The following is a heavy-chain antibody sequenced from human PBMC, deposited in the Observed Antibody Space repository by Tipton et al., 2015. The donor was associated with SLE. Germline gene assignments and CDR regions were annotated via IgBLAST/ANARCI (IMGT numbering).Heavy chain of an antibody. J-gene: IGHJ4*02. CDR1: GGSISSGSYY. Sequence: TLSLTCTVSGGSISSGSYYWSWIRQPAGKGLEWIGRIYTSGSTNYNPSLKSRVTISVDTSKNQFSLKLSSVTAADTAVYYCAGVTGERSYFDYWGQGTLVTVSS. CDR3: AGVTGERSYFDY. D-gene: IGHD7-27*01. CDR2: IYTSGST. V-gene: IGHV4-61*02.